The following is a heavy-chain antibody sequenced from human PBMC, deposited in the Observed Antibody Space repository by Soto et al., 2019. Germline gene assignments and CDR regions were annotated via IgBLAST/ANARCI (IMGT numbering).Heavy chain of an antibody. D-gene: IGHD3-10*01. CDR1: GFTFGDYA. V-gene: IGHV3-49*03. Sequence: GGSLRLSCTASGFTFGDYAMSWFRQAPGKGLEWVGFIRSKAYGGTTEYAASVKGRFTISRDDSKSIAHLQMNSLKTEDTAVYYCTRDLGGFGELLRSFDYWGQGTLVTVSS. CDR3: TRDLGGFGELLRSFDY. CDR2: IRSKAYGGTT. J-gene: IGHJ4*02.